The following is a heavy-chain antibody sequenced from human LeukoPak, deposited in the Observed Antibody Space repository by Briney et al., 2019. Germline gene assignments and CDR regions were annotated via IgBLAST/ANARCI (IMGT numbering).Heavy chain of an antibody. CDR3: AREYDSSGYYYAPAGY. CDR2: IYYSGST. D-gene: IGHD3-22*01. J-gene: IGHJ4*02. V-gene: IGHV4-59*01. Sequence: SETLSLTCAVYGGSFSGYYWSWIRQPPGKGLEWIGYIYYSGSTNYNPSLKSRVTISVDTSKNQFSLKLRSVTAADTVVYYCAREYDSSGYYYAPAGYWGQGTLVTVSS. CDR1: GGSFSGYY.